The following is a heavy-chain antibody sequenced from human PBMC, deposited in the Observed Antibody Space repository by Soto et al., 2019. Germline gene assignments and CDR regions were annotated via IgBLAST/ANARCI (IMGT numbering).Heavy chain of an antibody. J-gene: IGHJ6*02. D-gene: IGHD4-17*01. Sequence: GGSLRLSCAASGFTFSSYSMNWVRQAPGKGLEWVSYISSSSSTIYYADSVKGRFTISRDNAKNSLYLQMNSLRDEDTAVYYCARDEVRRYGDYVVGYYYGMDVWGQGTTVTVSS. V-gene: IGHV3-48*02. CDR1: GFTFSSYS. CDR3: ARDEVRRYGDYVVGYYYGMDV. CDR2: ISSSSSTI.